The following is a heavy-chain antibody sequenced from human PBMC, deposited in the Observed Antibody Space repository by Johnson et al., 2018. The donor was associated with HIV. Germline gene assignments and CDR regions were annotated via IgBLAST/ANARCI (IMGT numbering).Heavy chain of an antibody. D-gene: IGHD6-6*01. CDR3: ARERSLNEYSSSWDAFDI. Sequence: QVQLVESGGGVVQPGRSLRLSCAASGFTFSSYAMHWVRQAPGKGLEWVAVISYDGTEKYYADSMRGRFTISRDNTKNSLYLEMNSLRAEDTAVYYCARERSLNEYSSSWDAFDIWGQGTMVTVS. J-gene: IGHJ3*02. V-gene: IGHV3-30*04. CDR1: GFTFSSYA. CDR2: ISYDGTEK.